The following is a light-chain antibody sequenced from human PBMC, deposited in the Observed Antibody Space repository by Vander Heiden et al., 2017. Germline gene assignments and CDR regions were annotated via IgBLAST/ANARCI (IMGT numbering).Light chain of an antibody. Sequence: YELTQPPSVSVPPGQTARITCSGDALPTKYAYWNQQKSGQAPVVVIYEDNKRPSGIPERFSGSSSGTMATLTISGAQVEDEADYYCYSTDSSGKRGVFGGGTKLTVL. CDR1: ALPTKY. CDR3: YSTDSSGKRGV. J-gene: IGLJ2*01. CDR2: EDN. V-gene: IGLV3-10*01.